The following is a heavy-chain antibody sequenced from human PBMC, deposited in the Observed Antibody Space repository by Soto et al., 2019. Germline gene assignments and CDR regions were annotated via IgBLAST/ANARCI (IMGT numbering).Heavy chain of an antibody. Sequence: EVQLVESGGGLVQPGRSLRLSSAAIGFTFEDHAMHWIRQVPGKGLEWVAGINWNSGITGYADSVKGRFTISRDNANNSLHLEMNSLKSEDTALYYCAKGRGALTVVSNWFDPWGQGTLVTVSS. J-gene: IGHJ5*02. CDR1: GFTFEDHA. D-gene: IGHD3-22*01. CDR3: AKGRGALTVVSNWFDP. V-gene: IGHV3-9*01. CDR2: INWNSGIT.